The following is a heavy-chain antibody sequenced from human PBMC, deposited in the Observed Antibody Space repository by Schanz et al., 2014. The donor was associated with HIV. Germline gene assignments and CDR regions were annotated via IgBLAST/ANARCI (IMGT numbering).Heavy chain of an antibody. D-gene: IGHD3-10*01. V-gene: IGHV3-11*01. CDR2: ISVNGATR. Sequence: QEHLVESGGGSVKPGGSLRLSCAASGFTFTDNYMSWIRQAPGKGLEWLSYISVNGATREYADSVKGRFTISRDNARTSLYLQMNSLRAEDTAVYYCARVFGRTYGLPDYWGQGTLVTVSS. CDR3: ARVFGRTYGLPDY. CDR1: GFTFTDNY. J-gene: IGHJ4*02.